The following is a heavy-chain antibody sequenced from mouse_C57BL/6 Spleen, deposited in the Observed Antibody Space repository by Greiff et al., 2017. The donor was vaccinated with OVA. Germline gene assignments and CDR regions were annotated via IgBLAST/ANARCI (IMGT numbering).Heavy chain of an antibody. J-gene: IGHJ2*01. CDR1: GYTFTGYW. CDR3: ARSLGIYGNYNGVFDD. Sequence: VQLQQSGAELMKPGASVKLSCKATGYTFTGYWIEWVKQRPGHGLEWIGELLPGSGSTNYNEKFKGKATFTADTSSNTAYMQLSSLTTEDSAIYYCARSLGIYGNYNGVFDDWGQGTTLTVSS. CDR2: LLPGSGST. D-gene: IGHD2-1*01. V-gene: IGHV1-9*01.